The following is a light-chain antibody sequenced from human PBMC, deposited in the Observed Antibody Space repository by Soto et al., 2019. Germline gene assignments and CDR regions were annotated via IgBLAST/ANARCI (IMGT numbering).Light chain of an antibody. V-gene: IGKV3-20*01. CDR2: GAS. CDR1: QSVSSSY. Sequence: ESVLTQSPGTLSLSPGERATLSCRASQSVSSSYLAWYQQKPGQAPRLLIYGASNRATGIPDRFSGSGSGTDFTLTISRLEPEDFAVYYCQQYGSSRFTFGPATKVDIK. CDR3: QQYGSSRFT. J-gene: IGKJ3*01.